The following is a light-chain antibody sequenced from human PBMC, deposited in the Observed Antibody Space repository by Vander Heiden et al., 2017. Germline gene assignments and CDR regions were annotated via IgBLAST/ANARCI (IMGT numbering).Light chain of an antibody. V-gene: IGLV3-1*01. Sequence: SYELTPPASVSVSPGQTASIICSGDKFGDKYACWYQQKPGQSPVMVIYQDSKRPSGIPERFSGSNSGNTATLTISGTQAMDEADYYCEAWDSSTHVVFGGGTKLTVL. CDR1: KFGDKY. CDR2: QDS. CDR3: EAWDSSTHVV. J-gene: IGLJ2*01.